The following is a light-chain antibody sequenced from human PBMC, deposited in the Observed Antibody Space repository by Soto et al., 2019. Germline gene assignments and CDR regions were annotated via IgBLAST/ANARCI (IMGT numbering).Light chain of an antibody. CDR2: SVS. J-gene: IGKJ1*01. V-gene: IGKV3-15*01. Sequence: EIVLTQSPATLSLSPGERATLSCRASQSVSSNLAWFQQKPGQAPRLLIYSVSNRDTGIPARFSGSGSGTEFTLTISSVEADDVGAYYCKQYTRYACTFGQGTKVDIK. CDR3: KQYTRYACT. CDR1: QSVSSN.